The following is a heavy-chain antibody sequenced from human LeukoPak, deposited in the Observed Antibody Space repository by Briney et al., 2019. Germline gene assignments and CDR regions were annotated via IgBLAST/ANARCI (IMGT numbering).Heavy chain of an antibody. CDR2: ISAYNGNT. CDR1: GYTFTSYA. D-gene: IGHD5-18*01. CDR3: ARDHGYTYGPLYFHY. J-gene: IGHJ4*02. Sequence: ASVKVSCKASGYTFTSYAFSWVRQAPGQGLEWMGWISAYNGNTNYAQKLQGRVTMTTDTSTSTAYMELRSLRSDDTAVYYCARDHGYTYGPLYFHYWGQGTLVTVSS. V-gene: IGHV1-18*01.